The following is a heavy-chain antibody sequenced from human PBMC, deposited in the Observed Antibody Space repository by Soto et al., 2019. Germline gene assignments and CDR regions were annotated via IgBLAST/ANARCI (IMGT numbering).Heavy chain of an antibody. J-gene: IGHJ5*02. CDR2: IYYSGST. CDR3: ARATRASIAAAGTYWFDP. V-gene: IGHV4-31*03. D-gene: IGHD6-13*01. CDR1: GGSISSGGYY. Sequence: TLSLTCTVSGGSISSGGYYWSWIRQHPGKGLEWIGYIYYSGSTYYNPSLKSRVTISVDTSKNQFSLKLSSVTAADTAVYYCARATRASIAAAGTYWFDPWGQGTLVTVSS.